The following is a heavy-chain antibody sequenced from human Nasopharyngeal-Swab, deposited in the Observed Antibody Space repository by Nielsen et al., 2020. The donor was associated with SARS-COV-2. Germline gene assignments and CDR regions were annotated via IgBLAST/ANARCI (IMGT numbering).Heavy chain of an antibody. CDR3: ARGAFEYSSSWYDPYYFDY. Sequence: GESLKISCAASRFTFSRYGMSWVRQAQGKGLEWVSTISGSGGYTYYADSVKGRFTISRDNSKNTLYLQMNSLRVEDTAIYYCARGAFEYSSSWYDPYYFDYWGQGTLVTVSS. D-gene: IGHD6-19*01. J-gene: IGHJ4*02. CDR2: ISGSGGYT. CDR1: RFTFSRYG. V-gene: IGHV3-23*01.